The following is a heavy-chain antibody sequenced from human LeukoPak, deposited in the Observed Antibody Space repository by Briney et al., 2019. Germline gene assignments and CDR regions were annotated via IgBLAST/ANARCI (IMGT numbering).Heavy chain of an antibody. V-gene: IGHV4-39*01. CDR1: GGSISSSSYY. D-gene: IGHD2-2*01. J-gene: IGHJ6*03. Sequence: SETLSLTCTVSGGSISSSSYYWGWIRQPPGKGLEWFGSIYYSGSTYYNPSLKSRVTISVDTSKNQFSLNLSSVTAAGTAVYYCARHLSSSTSWQYYYYYYMDVWGKGTTVTVSS. CDR3: ARHLSSSTSWQYYYYYYMDV. CDR2: IYYSGST.